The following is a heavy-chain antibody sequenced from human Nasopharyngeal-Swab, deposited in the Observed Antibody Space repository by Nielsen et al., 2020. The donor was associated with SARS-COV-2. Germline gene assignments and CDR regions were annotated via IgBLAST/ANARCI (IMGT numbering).Heavy chain of an antibody. D-gene: IGHD2-15*01. CDR2: ISSSGSTI. Sequence: GESLKISCAASGFTFSDYYMSWIRQAPGKGLEWVSYISSSGSTIYYADSVKGRFTISRDNAKNSLYLQMSSLRAEDTAVYYCARGGDIVVVVAATDYWGQGTLVTVSS. CDR3: ARGGDIVVVVAATDY. CDR1: GFTFSDYY. J-gene: IGHJ4*02. V-gene: IGHV3-11*04.